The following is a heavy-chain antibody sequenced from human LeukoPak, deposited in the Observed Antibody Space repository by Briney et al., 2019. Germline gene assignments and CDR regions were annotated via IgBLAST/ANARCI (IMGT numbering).Heavy chain of an antibody. V-gene: IGHV4-59*01. D-gene: IGHD5-24*01. CDR2: IYYSGST. Sequence: PETLSLTCTVSGGSISSYYWSWIRQPPGKGLEWIGYIYYSGSTDYNPSLKSRVTISVDTSKNQFSLKLSSVTAADTAVYYCAREGDGYFFDYWGQGTLVTVSS. CDR3: AREGDGYFFDY. J-gene: IGHJ4*02. CDR1: GGSISSYY.